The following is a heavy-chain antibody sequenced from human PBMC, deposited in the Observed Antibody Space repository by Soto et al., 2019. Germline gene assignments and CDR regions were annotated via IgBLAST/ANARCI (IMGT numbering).Heavy chain of an antibody. CDR3: ARSNHDFWSGYPQGFFDY. V-gene: IGHV3-64*02. J-gene: IGHJ4*02. Sequence: GGSLRLSCAASGFTFSTYAMNWVRQAPGKGLEYVAAISSNGGSTFYADSVGGRFTISRDNSKNTLYLQVGRLRAEDMAVYYCARSNHDFWSGYPQGFFDYWGQGA. CDR2: ISSNGGST. CDR1: GFTFSTYA. D-gene: IGHD3-3*01.